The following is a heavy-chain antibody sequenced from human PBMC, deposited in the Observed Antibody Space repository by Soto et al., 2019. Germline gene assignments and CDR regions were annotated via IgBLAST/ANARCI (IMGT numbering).Heavy chain of an antibody. CDR2: IIAIFGTG. Sequence: QVQLVQSGAEVKKPGSSVKVSCKASGGTFSSYAISWVRQAPGQGLEWMGGIIAIFGTGDYAQKFQGSVTLTADESTSTAYMGLSSLRSEDTDGYYWASPPSGNSFYYYYGMDVWGQGTTVTVFS. D-gene: IGHD2-21*02. CDR3: ASPPSGNSFYYYYGMDV. V-gene: IGHV1-69*12. CDR1: GGTFSSYA. J-gene: IGHJ6*02.